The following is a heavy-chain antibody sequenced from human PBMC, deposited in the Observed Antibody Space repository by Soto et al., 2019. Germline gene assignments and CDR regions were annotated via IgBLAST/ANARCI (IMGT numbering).Heavy chain of an antibody. CDR3: ARESEDLTSNFDY. CDR2: ISGTTNYI. V-gene: IGHV3-21*06. J-gene: IGHJ4*02. Sequence: PGGSLRLSCAASGFIFTRYSMNWVRQAPGKGLEWVSSISGTTNYIYYGDSMKGRFTIFRDNAKNSLYLEMNSLRAEDTAVYYCARESEDLTSNFDYWGQGTLVTVSS. CDR1: GFIFTRYS.